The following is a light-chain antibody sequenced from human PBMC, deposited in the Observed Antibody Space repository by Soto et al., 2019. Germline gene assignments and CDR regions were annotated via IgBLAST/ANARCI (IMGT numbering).Light chain of an antibody. CDR2: EDN. V-gene: IGLV2-23*01. CDR1: SSDVGGYNY. CDR3: CAYGGSSNYV. Sequence: QSALTQPASVSGSPGQSITISCTGTSSDVGGYNYVSWYQQHPGKAPKLLIYEDNKRPSGLSNHFSGSRSGNTASLTISGLQSEDEADYYCCAYGGSSNYVFGTGTKLTVL. J-gene: IGLJ1*01.